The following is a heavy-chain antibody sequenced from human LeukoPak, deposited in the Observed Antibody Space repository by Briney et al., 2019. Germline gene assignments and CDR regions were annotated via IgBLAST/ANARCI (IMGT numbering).Heavy chain of an antibody. CDR2: IWYDGSNK. Sequence: GRSLRLSCAASGFTFNSYGMHWVRQAPGKGLEWVAVIWYDGSNKYHADSVKGRFTISRDNSKNTLYLQMNSLRVEDTAVYYRARAHCSGGSCYGNYYYYYGMDVWGQGTTVTVSS. CDR3: ARAHCSGGSCYGNYYYYYGMDV. V-gene: IGHV3-33*01. D-gene: IGHD2-15*01. CDR1: GFTFNSYG. J-gene: IGHJ6*02.